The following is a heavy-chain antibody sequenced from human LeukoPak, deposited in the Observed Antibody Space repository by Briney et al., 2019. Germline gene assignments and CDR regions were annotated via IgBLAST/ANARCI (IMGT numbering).Heavy chain of an antibody. CDR2: IYYSGST. D-gene: IGHD6-6*01. Sequence: SETLSLTCAVYGGSFSGYYWSWIRQPPGKGLEWIGYIYYSGSTNYNPSLKSRVTISVDTSKNQFSLKLSSVTAADTAVYYCASHLGEYSSSSAAFDIWGQGTMVTVSS. V-gene: IGHV4-59*01. CDR1: GGSFSGYY. CDR3: ASHLGEYSSSSAAFDI. J-gene: IGHJ3*02.